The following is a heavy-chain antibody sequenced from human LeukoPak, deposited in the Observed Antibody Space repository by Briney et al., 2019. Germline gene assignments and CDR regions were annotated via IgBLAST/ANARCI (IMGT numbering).Heavy chain of an antibody. CDR3: ARSQNYYGSGDY. CDR2: ISPSGGST. V-gene: IGHV1-46*01. CDR1: GYTFTSYY. D-gene: IGHD3-10*01. Sequence: ASVKVSCKASGYTFTSYYMHWVRQAPGQGLEWMGIISPSGGSTSYAQKFQGRVTMTRDTSTNTVYMELSSLRSEDTAVYYCARSQNYYGSGDYWSQGTLVTVSS. J-gene: IGHJ4*02.